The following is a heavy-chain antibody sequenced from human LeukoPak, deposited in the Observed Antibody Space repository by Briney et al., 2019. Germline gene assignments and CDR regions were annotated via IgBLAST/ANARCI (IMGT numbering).Heavy chain of an antibody. Sequence: GGSLRLSCAASGFTFSSYEMNWVRQAPGKGLEWVSAISGSGGSTYYADSVKGRFTISRDNSKNTLYLQMNSLRAEDTAVYYCAKEPYCSSTSCWKLNWFDPWGQGTLVTVSS. V-gene: IGHV3-23*01. CDR2: ISGSGGST. CDR3: AKEPYCSSTSCWKLNWFDP. CDR1: GFTFSSYE. D-gene: IGHD2-2*01. J-gene: IGHJ5*02.